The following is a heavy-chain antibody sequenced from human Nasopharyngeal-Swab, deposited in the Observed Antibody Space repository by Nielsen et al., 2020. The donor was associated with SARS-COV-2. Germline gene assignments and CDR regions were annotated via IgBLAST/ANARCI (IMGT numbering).Heavy chain of an antibody. CDR3: ARTAIEGGYYRGDAFDI. J-gene: IGHJ3*02. CDR2: IYPGDSDT. CDR1: GNRFISHW. V-gene: IGHV5-51*01. Sequence: GESLKISWKGSGNRFISHWSGWVRQMRGRGLEWMGIIYPGDSDTRYSPSFQGQVTISADKSINTAYLQWSTLKASDTAMYYCARTAIEGGYYRGDAFDIWGQGTIVTVSS. D-gene: IGHD3-22*01.